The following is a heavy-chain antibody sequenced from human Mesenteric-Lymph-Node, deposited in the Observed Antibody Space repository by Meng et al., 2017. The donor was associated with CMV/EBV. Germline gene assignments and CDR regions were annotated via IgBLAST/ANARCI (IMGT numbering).Heavy chain of an antibody. J-gene: IGHJ6*02. V-gene: IGHV1-69*10. D-gene: IGHD3-3*01. CDR2: IIPILGIA. Sequence: SVKFSCKASGGTFSSYAISWVRHAPGQGLEWMGGIIPILGIANYAQKFQGRVTITADKSTSTAYMELSSLRSEDTAVYYCARERKNYDFWSGYSRNSNYGMDVWGQGTTVTVSS. CDR3: ARERKNYDFWSGYSRNSNYGMDV. CDR1: GGTFSSYA.